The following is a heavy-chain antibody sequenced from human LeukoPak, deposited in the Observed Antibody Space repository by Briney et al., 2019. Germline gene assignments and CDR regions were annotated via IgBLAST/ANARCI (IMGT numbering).Heavy chain of an antibody. V-gene: IGHV1-18*01. D-gene: IGHD1-14*01. CDR1: GYTFTSYG. CDR3: ARDLTTYYYYYMDV. J-gene: IGHJ6*03. Sequence: ASVKVSCKASGYTFTSYGISWVRQAPGQGLEWMGWISAYNGNTNYAQKLQGRVTMTTDTSTSTAYMELRSLRSDDTAVYYCARDLTTYYYYYMDVWGKETTVTVSS. CDR2: ISAYNGNT.